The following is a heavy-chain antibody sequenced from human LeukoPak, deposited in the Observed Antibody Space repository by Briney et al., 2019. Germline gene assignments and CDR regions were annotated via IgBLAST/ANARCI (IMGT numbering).Heavy chain of an antibody. D-gene: IGHD2-15*01. CDR1: GYSFTSYW. V-gene: IGHV5-51*01. CDR2: IYPGDSDT. CDR3: ARQSGYCSGGSCYGPYYYYGMDV. Sequence: GESLQISFKGSGYSFTSYWICWVRQMPGKGLEWMGIIYPGDSDTRYSPSFQGQVTISADKSISTAYLQWSSLKASDTAMYYCARQSGYCSGGSCYGPYYYYGMDVWGQGTTVTVSS. J-gene: IGHJ6*02.